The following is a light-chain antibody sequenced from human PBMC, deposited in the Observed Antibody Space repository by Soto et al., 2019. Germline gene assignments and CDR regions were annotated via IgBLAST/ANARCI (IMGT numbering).Light chain of an antibody. V-gene: IGLV4-60*02. CDR3: ETWDSNTRV. Sequence: QSVLTQSSSASASLGSSVKLTCTLSSGHSSYIIAWHQQQPGKAPRYLMKLEGSGSYNKGSGVPDRFSGSSSGADRYLTISNLRFEDEADYYCETWDSNTRVLGGGTKVTVL. CDR2: LEGSGSY. CDR1: SGHSSYI. J-gene: IGLJ2*01.